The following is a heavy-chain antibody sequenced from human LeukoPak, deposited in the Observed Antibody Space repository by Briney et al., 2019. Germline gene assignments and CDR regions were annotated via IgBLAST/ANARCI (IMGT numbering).Heavy chain of an antibody. CDR1: GFTFSIYA. Sequence: PGGSLRLSCEASGFTFSIYAMSWVRQAPGKGLEWVSAISATDSRPYYADSVKGRFTISRDNSKSTLYLQLNGLRGEDTAIYYCAKDLSYGFDYWGQGTLVTVSS. V-gene: IGHV3-23*01. J-gene: IGHJ4*02. CDR3: AKDLSYGFDY. CDR2: ISATDSRP. D-gene: IGHD5-18*01.